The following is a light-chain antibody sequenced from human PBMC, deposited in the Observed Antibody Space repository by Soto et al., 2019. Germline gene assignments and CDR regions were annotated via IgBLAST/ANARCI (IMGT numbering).Light chain of an antibody. CDR1: SXDVGSHNL. Sequence: QSALAQPASVSGSPGQSITISCTGTSXDVGSHNLVSWYQQFPGKAPKLIIFEASKRPSGVPNRFSGSKSGSTASLTISGLQAEDEADYYCCSNAAGSTYVFGSGTKVTVL. J-gene: IGLJ1*01. CDR3: CSNAAGSTYV. V-gene: IGLV2-23*01. CDR2: EAS.